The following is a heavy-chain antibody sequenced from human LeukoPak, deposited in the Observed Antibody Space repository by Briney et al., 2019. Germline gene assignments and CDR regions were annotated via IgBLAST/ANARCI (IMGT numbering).Heavy chain of an antibody. CDR3: ARVPTGYRYFDL. CDR2: MHQSGAT. Sequence: PSETLSLTCAVYGGSFSGYYWSWIRQTPGKGLEWIGEMHQSGATNYNPFLKSRGTISVDTSKNQFSLKLSSVTAADTAVYYCARVPTGYRYFDLWGRGTLVTVSS. D-gene: IGHD1-1*01. CDR1: GGSFSGYY. J-gene: IGHJ2*01. V-gene: IGHV4-34*01.